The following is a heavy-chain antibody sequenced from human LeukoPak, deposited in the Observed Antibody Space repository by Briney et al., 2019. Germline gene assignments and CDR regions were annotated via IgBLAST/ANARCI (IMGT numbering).Heavy chain of an antibody. D-gene: IGHD3-10*01. CDR2: IYYSGST. V-gene: IGHV4-61*01. CDR1: GYSISSGYY. Sequence: SETLSLTCAVSGYSISSGYYWSWIRQPPGKGLEWIGYIYYSGSTNYNPSLKSRVTISVDTSKNQFSLKLSSATAADTAVYYCARGTNMVRGVTSAADFDYWGQGTLVTVSS. J-gene: IGHJ4*02. CDR3: ARGTNMVRGVTSAADFDY.